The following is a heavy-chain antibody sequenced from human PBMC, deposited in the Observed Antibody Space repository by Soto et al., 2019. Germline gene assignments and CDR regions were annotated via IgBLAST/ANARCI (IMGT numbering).Heavy chain of an antibody. V-gene: IGHV3-74*01. Sequence: EVQLVESGGGLVQPGGSLRLSCAASGFTFTSHWMHWVRQAPGKGPVLVSRINGDGTSISYADSVKGRFTISRDNAKNTLYLQMNRVRAEDTAVYYCAREIIELMGAIRWFDPWGQGTLVTVPS. D-gene: IGHD2-8*01. J-gene: IGHJ5*02. CDR3: AREIIELMGAIRWFDP. CDR1: GFTFTSHW. CDR2: INGDGTSI.